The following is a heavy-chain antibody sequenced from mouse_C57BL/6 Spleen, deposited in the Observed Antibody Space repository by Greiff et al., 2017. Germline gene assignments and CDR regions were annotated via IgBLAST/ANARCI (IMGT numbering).Heavy chain of an antibody. D-gene: IGHD1-1*01. CDR2: IDPSDSET. CDR3: ARSPFYYGLDY. CDR1: GYTFTSYW. Sequence: QVQLQQPGAELVRPGSSVKLSCKASGYTFTSYWMHWVKQRPIQGLEWIGNIDPSDSETHYNQQFKDKATLTVDKSSSTAYMQLSSLTSEDSAVYYCARSPFYYGLDYWGQGTTLTVSS. J-gene: IGHJ2*01. V-gene: IGHV1-52*01.